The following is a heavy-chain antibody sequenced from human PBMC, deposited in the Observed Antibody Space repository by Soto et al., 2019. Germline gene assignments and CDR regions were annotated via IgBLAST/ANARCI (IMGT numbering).Heavy chain of an antibody. V-gene: IGHV3-15*01. CDR3: TTDHPNSGYDISAFDI. D-gene: IGHD5-12*01. J-gene: IGHJ3*02. Sequence: GGSLRLSCAASGFTFSNAWMSWVRQAPGKGLEWVGRIKSKTDGGTTDYAAPVKGRFTISRDDSKNTLYLQMNSLKTEDTAVYYCTTDHPNSGYDISAFDIWGQGTMVTVSS. CDR1: GFTFSNAW. CDR2: IKSKTDGGTT.